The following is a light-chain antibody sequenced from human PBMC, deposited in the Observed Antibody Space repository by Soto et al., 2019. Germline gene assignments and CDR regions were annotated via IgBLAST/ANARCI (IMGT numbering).Light chain of an antibody. V-gene: IGLV2-14*01. CDR3: SSYTKSTFYV. Sequence: QSALTQPASVSGSPGQSITISCTGTSSDIGNYNYVSWYQQHPDKAPKLIIYEVNYQPSGVSNRFSGSKSGNTASLTVSGLQADDEADYFCSSYTKSTFYVFGTGTKLTVL. J-gene: IGLJ1*01. CDR2: EVN. CDR1: SSDIGNYNY.